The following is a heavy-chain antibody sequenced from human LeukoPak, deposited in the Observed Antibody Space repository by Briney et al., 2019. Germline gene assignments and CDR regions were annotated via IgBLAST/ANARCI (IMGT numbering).Heavy chain of an antibody. D-gene: IGHD3-10*01. CDR3: ARGFGLGYYYYGMDV. J-gene: IGHJ6*02. CDR2: TNHSGST. Sequence: SETLSLTCAVYGGSFSGYYWSWIRQPPGKGLEWIGETNHSGSTNYNPSLKSRVTISVDTSKNQFSLKLSSVTAADTAVYYCARGFGLGYYYYGMDVWGQGTTVTVSS. V-gene: IGHV4-34*01. CDR1: GGSFSGYY.